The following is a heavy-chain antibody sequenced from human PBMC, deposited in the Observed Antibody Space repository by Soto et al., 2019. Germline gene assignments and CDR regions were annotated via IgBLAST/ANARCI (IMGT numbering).Heavy chain of an antibody. Sequence: GASVKVSCKASGYTFTSYYMHWVRQAPGQGLEWMGIINPSGGSTSYAQKFQGRVTMTRDTSTSTVYMELSSLRSEDTAVYYCARESWGPRYYDFWSGYYGPNWFDPWGQGTLVTVS. CDR2: INPSGGST. V-gene: IGHV1-46*01. CDR1: GYTFTSYY. D-gene: IGHD3-3*01. CDR3: ARESWGPRYYDFWSGYYGPNWFDP. J-gene: IGHJ5*02.